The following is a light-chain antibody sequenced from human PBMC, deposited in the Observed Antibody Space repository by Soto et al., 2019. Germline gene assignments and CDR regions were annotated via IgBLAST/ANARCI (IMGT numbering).Light chain of an antibody. CDR1: QSVSSN. CDR3: QQYNNWPPKYT. Sequence: EIVMTQSPATLSVSPGKRATLFCRASQSVSSNLAWYQQKPGQAPRLLIYGASTRATGVPARFSGSGSGTEFTLTISSLQSEDFAVYYCQQYNNWPPKYTFGQGTKLEIK. CDR2: GAS. V-gene: IGKV3-15*01. J-gene: IGKJ2*01.